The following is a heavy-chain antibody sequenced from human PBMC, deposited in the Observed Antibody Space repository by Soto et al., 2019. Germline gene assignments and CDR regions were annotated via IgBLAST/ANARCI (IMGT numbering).Heavy chain of an antibody. CDR1: GFMFSSHW. J-gene: IGHJ4*02. D-gene: IGHD2-21*01. Sequence: GSLRLSCAASGFMFSSHWMSWVRQAPGKGLEWVANINQDANEKYYVDSVKGRFTISRDNGKNSLYLQLNSLRAEDTAVYYCARDHVPPGDFFAYWGRGPWVPVSS. CDR3: ARDHVPPGDFFAY. V-gene: IGHV3-7*04. CDR2: INQDANEK.